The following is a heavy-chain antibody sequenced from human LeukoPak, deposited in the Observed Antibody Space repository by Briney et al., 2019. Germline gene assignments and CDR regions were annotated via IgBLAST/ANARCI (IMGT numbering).Heavy chain of an antibody. CDR3: ATRSGLGYCTNGVCPNWFDP. V-gene: IGHV4-34*01. Sequence: SETLSLTCAAYGGSFSGYYWSWIRQPPRKGLEWIGEINHSGSTNYNPSLKSRVTISVDTSKNQFSLKLSSVTAADTAVYYCATRSGLGYCTNGVCPNWFDPWGQGTLVTVSS. D-gene: IGHD2-8*01. J-gene: IGHJ5*02. CDR2: INHSGST. CDR1: GGSFSGYY.